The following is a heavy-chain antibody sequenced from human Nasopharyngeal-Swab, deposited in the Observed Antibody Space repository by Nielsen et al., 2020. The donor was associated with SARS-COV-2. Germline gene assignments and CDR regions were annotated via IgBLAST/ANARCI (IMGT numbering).Heavy chain of an antibody. CDR3: ATGHLPLAYYDSSAHVWY. Sequence: SVNVSCKASGSTFTSYGISWVRQATGQGLEWMGWISAYNGNTHYAQKLQGRVTMTEDTSTDTAYIELSSLISEDTAVYYCATGHLPLAYYDSSAHVWYWGQGTLVTVSS. D-gene: IGHD3-22*01. V-gene: IGHV1-18*01. CDR2: ISAYNGNT. CDR1: GSTFTSYG. J-gene: IGHJ4*02.